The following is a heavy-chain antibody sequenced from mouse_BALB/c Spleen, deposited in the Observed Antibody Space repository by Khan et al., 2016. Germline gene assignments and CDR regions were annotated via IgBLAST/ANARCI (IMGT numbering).Heavy chain of an antibody. CDR3: ARRDDYDGFAY. CDR2: INTETGEP. CDR1: GYTFTDYS. Sequence: QIQLVQSGPELKKPGETVKISCKASGYTFTDYSMHWVKQAPGKGLKGMGWINTETGEPTYADDFKGRFAFSLETSASTAYLQINNLRNEDTATYFGARRDDYDGFAYWGQGTLVTVSA. J-gene: IGHJ3*01. V-gene: IGHV9-2-1*01. D-gene: IGHD2-4*01.